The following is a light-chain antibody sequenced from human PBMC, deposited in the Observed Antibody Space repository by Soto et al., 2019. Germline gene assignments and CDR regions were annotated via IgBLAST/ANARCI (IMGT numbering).Light chain of an antibody. CDR2: DVN. Sequence: QSVLTQPASVSGSPGQSITISCTGTSSDVGGYDYVSWYQQHPHKAPKLMIFDVNNRPSGVSHRFSGSKSGNTASLTISGLQAEDEADYYCNSYTTSGTVVFGGGTKLTVL. V-gene: IGLV2-14*01. J-gene: IGLJ2*01. CDR3: NSYTTSGTVV. CDR1: SSDVGGYDY.